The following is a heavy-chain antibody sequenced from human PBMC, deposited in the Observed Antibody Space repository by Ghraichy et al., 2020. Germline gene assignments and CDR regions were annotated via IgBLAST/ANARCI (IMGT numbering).Heavy chain of an antibody. J-gene: IGHJ4*02. CDR2: ISAYNGNT. CDR3: ARVASDYYDSSGYYFHY. CDR1: GYTFTSYG. Sequence: ASVKVSCKASGYTFTSYGISWVRQAPGQGLEWMGWISAYNGNTNYAQKLQGRVTMTTDTSTSTAYMELRSLRSDDTAVYYCARVASDYYDSSGYYFHYWGQGTLVTVSS. V-gene: IGHV1-18*04. D-gene: IGHD3-22*01.